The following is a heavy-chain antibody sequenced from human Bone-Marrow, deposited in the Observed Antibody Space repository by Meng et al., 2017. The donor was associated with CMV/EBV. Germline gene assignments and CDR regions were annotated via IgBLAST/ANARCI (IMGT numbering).Heavy chain of an antibody. Sequence: ESLKISCAASGFTFSTYSMNWVRQAPGKGLEWVSYISSSSSTIYYADSVRGRFTISRDNAKNSLYLQMNSLRAEDTAVYHCAREVTKMTTVRSEEGASDYWGQGTLVTVSS. CDR2: ISSSSSTI. D-gene: IGHD4-11*01. CDR3: AREVTKMTTVRSEEGASDY. V-gene: IGHV3-48*04. CDR1: GFTFSTYS. J-gene: IGHJ4*02.